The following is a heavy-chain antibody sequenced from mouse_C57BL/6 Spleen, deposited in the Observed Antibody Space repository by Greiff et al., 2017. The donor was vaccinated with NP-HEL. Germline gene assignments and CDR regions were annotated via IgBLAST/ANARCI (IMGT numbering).Heavy chain of an antibody. CDR1: GYTFTGYW. V-gene: IGHV1-9*01. Sequence: QVQLQQSGAELMKPGASVKLSCKATGYTFTGYWIEWVKQRPGHGLEWIGEILPGSGSTNYNEKFKGKATFTADTSSNTAYMQLSSLTNEDSAIYYYARRNGNYGVYYYAMDYWGQGTSVTVSS. D-gene: IGHD2-1*01. CDR2: ILPGSGST. J-gene: IGHJ4*01. CDR3: ARRNGNYGVYYYAMDY.